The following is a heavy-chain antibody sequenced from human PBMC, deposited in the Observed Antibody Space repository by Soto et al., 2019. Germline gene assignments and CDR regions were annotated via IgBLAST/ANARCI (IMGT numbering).Heavy chain of an antibody. CDR3: ARRWGRTFDY. D-gene: IGHD7-27*01. Sequence: SETLSLTCTVSGGSISSYYWSWIRQPPGKGLEWIGYIYYSGSTNYNPSLKSRITISVDTSKNQFSLKLSSVTAADTAVYYCARRWGRTFDYWGQGTLVTVSS. CDR2: IYYSGST. V-gene: IGHV4-59*08. CDR1: GGSISSYY. J-gene: IGHJ4*02.